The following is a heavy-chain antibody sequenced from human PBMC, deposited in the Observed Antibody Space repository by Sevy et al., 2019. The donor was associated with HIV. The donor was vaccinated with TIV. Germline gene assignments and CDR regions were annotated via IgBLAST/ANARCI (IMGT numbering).Heavy chain of an antibody. D-gene: IGHD6-13*01. CDR3: ARDLPSSSGGGYYYGMDD. V-gene: IGHV3-30-3*01. CDR2: ISYDGSNK. Sequence: GGSLRLSCAASGFTFSSYAMHWVRQAPGKGLEWVAVISYDGSNKYYADSVKGRFTISRDNSKNTLYLQMNSLMAEDTAVYYCARDLPSSSGGGYYYGMDDWGQGTTVTVSS. J-gene: IGHJ6*02. CDR1: GFTFSSYA.